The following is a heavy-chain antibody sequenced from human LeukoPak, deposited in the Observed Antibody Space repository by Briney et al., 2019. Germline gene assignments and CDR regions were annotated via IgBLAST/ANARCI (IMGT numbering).Heavy chain of an antibody. J-gene: IGHJ3*02. V-gene: IGHV4-39*07. Sequence: SETLSLTCTVSGGSISSSSYYWGWIRQPPGKGLEWIGSIYYSGSTYYNPSLKSRVTISVDTSKNQFSLKLSSVTAADTAVYYCARPFLYGSGIPPTPPFDIWGQGTMVTVSS. D-gene: IGHD3-10*01. CDR2: IYYSGST. CDR3: ARPFLYGSGIPPTPPFDI. CDR1: GGSISSSSYY.